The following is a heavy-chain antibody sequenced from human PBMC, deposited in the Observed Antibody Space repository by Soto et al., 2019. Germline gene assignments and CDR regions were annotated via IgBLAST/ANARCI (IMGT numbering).Heavy chain of an antibody. J-gene: IGHJ4*02. CDR3: SRSAARPPFEY. CDR2: IYYSGTT. CDR1: GGSINSSYY. Sequence: KTSETLSLTCIVSGGSINSSYYWGWIRQPPGKAPEWIGSIYYSGTTYYNPSLKSRVTISVDSSRNQFSLKMTSVTAPDTAVYYCSRSAARPPFEYWGQGLLVTVSS. D-gene: IGHD6-6*01. V-gene: IGHV4-39*01.